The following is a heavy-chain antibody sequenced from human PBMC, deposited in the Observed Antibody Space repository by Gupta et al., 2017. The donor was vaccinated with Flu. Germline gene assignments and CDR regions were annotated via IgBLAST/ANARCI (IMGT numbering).Heavy chain of an antibody. J-gene: IGHJ4*02. CDR3: ARKGGGHCSGGSCYSFDY. Sequence: QVQLVQSGAEVKKPGSSVKVSCKPYGVTFSTYAINWVRQAPGQGLEWMGGVIPVSSPAIYAPRFQGRVTITADEFTSTAYMELSGLTSDDTAFYYCARKGGGHCSGGSCYSFDYWGQGTLVTVSS. CDR1: GVTFSTYA. V-gene: IGHV1-69*01. CDR2: VIPVSSPA. D-gene: IGHD2-15*01.